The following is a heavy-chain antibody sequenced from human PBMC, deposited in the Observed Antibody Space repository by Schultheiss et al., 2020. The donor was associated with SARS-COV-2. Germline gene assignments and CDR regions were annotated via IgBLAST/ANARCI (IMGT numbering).Heavy chain of an antibody. J-gene: IGHJ5*02. CDR1: GFTFSGSA. Sequence: GESLKISCAASGFTFSGSAMHWVRQAPGKGLEWVSYISSSSSYTNYADSVKGRFTISRDNAKNSLYLQMNSLRAEDTAVYYCARGGGGSYHWGQGTLVTVSS. V-gene: IGHV3-21*05. CDR2: ISSSSSYT. CDR3: ARGGGGSYH. D-gene: IGHD1-26*01.